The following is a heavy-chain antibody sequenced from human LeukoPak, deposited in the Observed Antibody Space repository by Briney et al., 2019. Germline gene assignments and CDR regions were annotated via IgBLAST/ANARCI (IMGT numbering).Heavy chain of an antibody. Sequence: SVKVSCKASGGTFSSYAISWVRQAPGQGLEWMGGIIPIFGTANYAQKFQGRVTITADESTSTAYMELSSLRSEDTAVYYCARGYCSGGSCYYHYYYYMDVWGKGTTVTVSS. CDR2: IIPIFGTA. D-gene: IGHD2-15*01. CDR1: GGTFSSYA. V-gene: IGHV1-69*01. J-gene: IGHJ6*03. CDR3: ARGYCSGGSCYYHYYYYMDV.